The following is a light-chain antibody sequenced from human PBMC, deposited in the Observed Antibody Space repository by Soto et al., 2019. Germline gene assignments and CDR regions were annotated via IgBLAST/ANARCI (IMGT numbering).Light chain of an antibody. CDR2: EVS. CDR1: SSDVGGYNY. CDR3: SSYTSFSTYV. V-gene: IGLV2-14*01. J-gene: IGLJ1*01. Sequence: QPALTQPASVSGSPGQSITISCTGTSSDVGGYNYVSWYQQHPGKAPKLMIYEVSDRPSGVSNRFSGSKSDNTASLTISGLQAEDEADYYCSSYTSFSTYVFGTGTKVTVL.